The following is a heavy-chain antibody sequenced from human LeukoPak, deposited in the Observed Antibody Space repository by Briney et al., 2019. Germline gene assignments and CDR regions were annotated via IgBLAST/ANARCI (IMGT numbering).Heavy chain of an antibody. CDR3: ARHRGGYSSGWYGPNYFDF. D-gene: IGHD6-19*01. CDR1: GGSIRSSYYY. Sequence: MPSETLSLTCTVSGGSIRSSYYYWGWIRQPPGKGLEWIGSIYNSGRTYYNPSLKSRVSMSVDTSQNQFSLKLRSVTATDTAVYFCARHRGGYSSGWYGPNYFDFWGQGTLVPVSS. CDR2: IYNSGRT. J-gene: IGHJ4*02. V-gene: IGHV4-39*01.